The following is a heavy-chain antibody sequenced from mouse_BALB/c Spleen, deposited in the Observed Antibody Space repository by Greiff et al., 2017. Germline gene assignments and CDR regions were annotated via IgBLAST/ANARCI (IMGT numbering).Heavy chain of an antibody. V-gene: IGHV1-7*01. Sequence: QVQLQQSGAELAKPGASVKMSCKASGYTFTSYWMHWVKQRPGQGLEWIGYINPSTGYTEYNQKFKDKATLTADKSSSTAYMQLSSLTSEDSAVYYCARRGTVPPFDYWGQGTTLTVSS. D-gene: IGHD1-1*01. CDR1: GYTFTSYW. CDR2: INPSTGYT. J-gene: IGHJ2*01. CDR3: ARRGTVPPFDY.